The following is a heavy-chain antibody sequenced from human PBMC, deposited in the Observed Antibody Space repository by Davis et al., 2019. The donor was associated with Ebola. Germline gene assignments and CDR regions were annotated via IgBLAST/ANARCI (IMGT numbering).Heavy chain of an antibody. CDR1: GGTFSGYA. D-gene: IGHD4-17*01. Sequence: AASVKVSCKASGGTFSGYAISWVRQAPGQGLEWIGRINAYNGHTNYAQKFQGRVTVSTDTSTSTAYMELRSLRSDDTAVYYCARDATTVTTIWFDPWGQGTLVTVSS. V-gene: IGHV1-18*01. J-gene: IGHJ5*02. CDR2: INAYNGHT. CDR3: ARDATTVTTIWFDP.